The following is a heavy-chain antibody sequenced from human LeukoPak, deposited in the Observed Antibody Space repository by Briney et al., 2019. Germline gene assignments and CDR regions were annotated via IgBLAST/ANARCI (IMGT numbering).Heavy chain of an antibody. V-gene: IGHV1-69*04. D-gene: IGHD3-22*01. CDR1: GGTFISYA. J-gene: IGHJ4*02. Sequence: ASVKVSCKASGGTFISYAISWVRQAPGQGLEWMGRIIPILGIANYAQKFQGRVTITADKSTSTAYMELSSLRSEDTAVYYCARGNYYDSSGYDYWGQGTLVTVSS. CDR2: IIPILGIA. CDR3: ARGNYYDSSGYDY.